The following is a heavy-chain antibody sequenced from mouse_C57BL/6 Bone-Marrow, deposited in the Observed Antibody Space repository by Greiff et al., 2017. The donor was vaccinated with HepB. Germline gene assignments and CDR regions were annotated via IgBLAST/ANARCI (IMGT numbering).Heavy chain of an antibody. CDR3: ARDAGWGSWFAY. J-gene: IGHJ3*01. D-gene: IGHD3-3*01. V-gene: IGHV7-1*01. CDR2: SRNKANDYTT. CDR1: GFTFSDFY. Sequence: EVMLVESGGGLVQSGRSLRLSCATSGFTFSDFYMEWVRQAPGKGLEWIAASRNKANDYTTEYSASVKGRFIVSRDTSQSILYLQMNALRAEDTAIYYCARDAGWGSWFAYWGQGTLVTVSA.